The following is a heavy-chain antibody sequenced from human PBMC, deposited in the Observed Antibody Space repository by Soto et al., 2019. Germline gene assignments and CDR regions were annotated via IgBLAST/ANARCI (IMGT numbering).Heavy chain of an antibody. J-gene: IGHJ5*02. CDR1: GYTFTSYD. V-gene: IGHV1-8*01. CDR2: MNPNSGNT. CDR3: ARERTRGFDP. Sequence: QVQLVQSGAEVKKPGASVKVSCKASGYTFTSYDINWVRQATGQGLEWMGWMNPNSGNTAYAQKFLGRVTMTRNTSMRTAYMRLSSLRSKDKAVYYCARERTRGFDPWGQGTLVTVSS.